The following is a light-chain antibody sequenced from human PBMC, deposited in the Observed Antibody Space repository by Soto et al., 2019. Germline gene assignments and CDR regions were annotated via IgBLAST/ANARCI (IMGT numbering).Light chain of an antibody. CDR2: EVS. Sequence: QSVLTQPASVSGSPGQSITISCTGTSSDVGAYDYVSWYQQHPDKAPKLRIYEVSYRPSGVSNRFSGSKSVNTATLTISGLQAEDEADYYCSSYTTSSTRVFGTGTKLTVL. V-gene: IGLV2-14*03. CDR3: SSYTTSSTRV. J-gene: IGLJ1*01. CDR1: SSDVGAYDY.